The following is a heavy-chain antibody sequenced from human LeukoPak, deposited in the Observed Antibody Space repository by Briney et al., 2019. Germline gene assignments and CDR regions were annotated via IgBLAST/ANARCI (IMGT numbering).Heavy chain of an antibody. CDR1: GFTFSSYV. Sequence: QTGGSLRLSCAASGFTFSSYVMSWVRQAPGKGLEWVSAISGSGGSTYYADSVKGRFTVSRDNSKNTLYLQMNSLRAEDTAVYYCATYSSGNYYKGLEYWGQGTLVTVSS. CDR3: ATYSSGNYYKGLEY. D-gene: IGHD3-10*01. J-gene: IGHJ4*02. V-gene: IGHV3-23*01. CDR2: ISGSGGST.